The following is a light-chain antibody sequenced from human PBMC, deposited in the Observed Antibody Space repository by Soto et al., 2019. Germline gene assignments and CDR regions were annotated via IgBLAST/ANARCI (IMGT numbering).Light chain of an antibody. V-gene: IGLV4-60*02. Sequence: QLVLTQSSSASASLGSSVKLTCTLSSGHSSYIIAWHQQQPGKAPRYLMKLESGGSYNKGSGVPDRFSGSSSGADRYLTISPLQFEDEADYYCETWDTNTWVFGGGTKLTVL. CDR1: SGHSSYI. J-gene: IGLJ3*02. CDR3: ETWDTNTWV. CDR2: LESGGSY.